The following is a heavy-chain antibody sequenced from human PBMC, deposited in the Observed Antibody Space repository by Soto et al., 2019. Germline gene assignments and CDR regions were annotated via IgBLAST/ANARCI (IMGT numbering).Heavy chain of an antibody. CDR2: INTNTGNP. CDR1: GYTFTSYA. J-gene: IGHJ6*03. Sequence: QVQLVQSGSELKKPGASVKVSCKASGYTFTSYAMNWVRQAPGQGLEWMGWINTNTGNPTYAQGFTGRFVFSLDTSVSTAYLQICSLKAEDTAVYYCARGGGFPDSQEVHDYGDYVTYHVYYMDVWGKGTTVTVSS. D-gene: IGHD4-17*01. V-gene: IGHV7-4-1*01. CDR3: ARGGGFPDSQEVHDYGDYVTYHVYYMDV.